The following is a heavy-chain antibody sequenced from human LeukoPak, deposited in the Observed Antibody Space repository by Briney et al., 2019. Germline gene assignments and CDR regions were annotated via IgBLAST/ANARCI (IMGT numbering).Heavy chain of an antibody. Sequence: SGGSLRLSCAASGFTFRNYAMSWVRQAPGKGLEWVSAIYGSGTTTHYADSVKGRFTVSRDNSKNTVFLQMHSLGAEDTAVYYCSKGETDTGTLTHVYWGPGTLVTVSS. CDR2: IYGSGTTT. V-gene: IGHV3-23*05. D-gene: IGHD1-7*01. J-gene: IGHJ4*02. CDR3: SKGETDTGTLTHVY. CDR1: GFTFRNYA.